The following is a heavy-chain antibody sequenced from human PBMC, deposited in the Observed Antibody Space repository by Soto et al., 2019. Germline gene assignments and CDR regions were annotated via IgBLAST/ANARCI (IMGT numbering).Heavy chain of an antibody. CDR1: GFTFSSYE. V-gene: IGHV3-48*03. J-gene: IGHJ4*02. CDR2: ISSSGSTI. D-gene: IGHD3-22*01. Sequence: ESGGGLVQPGGSLRLSCAASGFTFSSYEMNWVRQAPGKGLEWVSYISSSGSTIYYADSVKGRFTISRDNAKNSLYLQMNSLRAEDTAVYYCARDLEYYYDSSGYSSFDYWGQGTLVTVSS. CDR3: ARDLEYYYDSSGYSSFDY.